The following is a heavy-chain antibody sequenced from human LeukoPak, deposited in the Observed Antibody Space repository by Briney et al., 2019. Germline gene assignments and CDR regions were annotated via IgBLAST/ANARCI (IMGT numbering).Heavy chain of an antibody. CDR2: ISYDGSNK. Sequence: GGSLRLSCAASGFTFSSYGMHWVRQAPGKGLEWVAVISYDGSNKYYADSVKGRFTISRDNSKNTLYLQMNSLRAEDTAVCYCAKDQGLDYWGQGTLVTVSS. CDR1: GFTFSSYG. J-gene: IGHJ4*02. V-gene: IGHV3-30*18. CDR3: AKDQGLDY.